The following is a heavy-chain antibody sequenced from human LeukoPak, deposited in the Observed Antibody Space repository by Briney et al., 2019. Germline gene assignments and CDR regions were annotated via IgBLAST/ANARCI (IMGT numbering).Heavy chain of an antibody. CDR2: MNPNSGST. J-gene: IGHJ3*02. CDR1: GYTFTNCD. D-gene: IGHD6-13*01. V-gene: IGHV1-8*01. Sequence: GSVKVSCKASGYTFTNCDFNWMRQATGQGLEWMGWMNPNSGSTGYAQKFQGSVTMTRDTSISTAYMELSSLTSEDTAVYYCARVARGAAAADDPLDIWGQGTTVTVSS. CDR3: ARVARGAAAADDPLDI.